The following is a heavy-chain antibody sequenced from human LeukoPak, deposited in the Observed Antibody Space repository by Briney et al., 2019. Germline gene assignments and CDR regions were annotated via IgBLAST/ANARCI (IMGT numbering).Heavy chain of an antibody. Sequence: GGSLRLSCAASGFTFSSYSMNWVRQAPGKGLEWVSSISSSSSYIYYADSVKGRFTTSRDNAKNSLYLQMNSLRAEDTAVYYCARDGDHDAFDIWGQGTMVTVSS. CDR2: ISSSSSYI. CDR1: GFTFSSYS. CDR3: ARDGDHDAFDI. D-gene: IGHD2-21*01. J-gene: IGHJ3*02. V-gene: IGHV3-21*01.